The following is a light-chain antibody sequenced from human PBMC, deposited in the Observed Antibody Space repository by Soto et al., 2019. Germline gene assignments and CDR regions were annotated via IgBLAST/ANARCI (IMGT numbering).Light chain of an antibody. V-gene: IGKV3-11*01. CDR3: QQFFDYPLT. CDR2: DAS. Sequence: EIVFTQSPATLSLSPGERATLSCRASQSVSSYLAWYQQKPGQAPRLLIYDASDRATGIPARFSGSGSGTDFTLTISSLQSEDFAVYYCQQFFDYPLTFGGGTKVDIK. CDR1: QSVSSY. J-gene: IGKJ4*01.